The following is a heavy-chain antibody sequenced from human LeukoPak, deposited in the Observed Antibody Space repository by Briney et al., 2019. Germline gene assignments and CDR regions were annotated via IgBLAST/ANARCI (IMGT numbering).Heavy chain of an antibody. J-gene: IGHJ4*02. D-gene: IGHD5-24*01. Sequence: GEPLRISCQGSGYSFTSYWISWVRQMPGKGLEWMGRIDPSDSYTNYSPSFQGHVTISADKSISTAYLQWSSLKASDTAIYYCARQWGVEMATDFDYWGQGTLVTVSS. CDR3: ARQWGVEMATDFDY. V-gene: IGHV5-10-1*01. CDR2: IDPSDSYT. CDR1: GYSFTSYW.